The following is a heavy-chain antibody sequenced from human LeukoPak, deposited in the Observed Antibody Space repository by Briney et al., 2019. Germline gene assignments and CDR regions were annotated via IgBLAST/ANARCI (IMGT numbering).Heavy chain of an antibody. CDR3: ARHLAYCGGDCYFSDY. Sequence: AASLKISCKGSGSSFTSYWIGWVRQMPGKGLEWMGIIYPGDSDTRYSPSFQGQVTISADKSISTAYLQWSSLKASDTAMYYCARHLAYCGGDCYFSDYWGQGTLVTVSS. CDR2: IYPGDSDT. CDR1: GSSFTSYW. J-gene: IGHJ4*02. D-gene: IGHD2-21*02. V-gene: IGHV5-51*01.